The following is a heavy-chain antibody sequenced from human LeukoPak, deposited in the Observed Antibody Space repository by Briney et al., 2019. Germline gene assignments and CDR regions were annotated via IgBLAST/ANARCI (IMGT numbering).Heavy chain of an antibody. CDR1: GYTFTGYY. J-gene: IGHJ5*02. CDR2: INPNSGGT. V-gene: IGHV1-2*02. CDR3: ARGPIAAASGWFDP. D-gene: IGHD6-13*01. Sequence: ASVKVSCKASGYTFTGYYMHWVRQAPGQGLEWMGWINPNSGGTNYAQKFQGRVTMTRDTSISTAYMELSRLRSDDTAVYYCARGPIAAASGWFDPWGQGTLVTVSS.